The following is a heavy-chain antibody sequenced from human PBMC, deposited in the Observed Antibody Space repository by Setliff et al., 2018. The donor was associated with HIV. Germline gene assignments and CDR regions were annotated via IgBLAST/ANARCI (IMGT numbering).Heavy chain of an antibody. CDR2: IYYSGIT. J-gene: IGHJ3*01. CDR3: ARARITMIGGRLEPYAFDR. D-gene: IGHD3-10*01. V-gene: IGHV4-61*01. Sequence: PSETLSLTCTVSGDSVSSASYYWSWIRQSPGKGLEWIGYIYYSGITTYNPSLKSRVTISVDTSKNQFSLKLSSVTAADTAVYYCARARITMIGGRLEPYAFDRWGQGTKVTVSS. CDR1: GDSVSSASYY.